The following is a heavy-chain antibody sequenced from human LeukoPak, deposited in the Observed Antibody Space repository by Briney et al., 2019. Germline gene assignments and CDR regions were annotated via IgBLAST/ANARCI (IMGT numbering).Heavy chain of an antibody. J-gene: IGHJ4*02. CDR2: ISGDGDTT. CDR1: GFTFSSYA. CDR3: AKDHFGNTGYYHDY. V-gene: IGHV3-23*01. D-gene: IGHD3-9*01. Sequence: GGSLRLSCAASGFTFSSYAMSWVRQAPGKGMEWVSVISGDGDTTYLADCVKGRFTISRDNSKDTLYLQMNNLRAEDTAVYFCAKDHFGNTGYYHDYWGQGTLVTVSS.